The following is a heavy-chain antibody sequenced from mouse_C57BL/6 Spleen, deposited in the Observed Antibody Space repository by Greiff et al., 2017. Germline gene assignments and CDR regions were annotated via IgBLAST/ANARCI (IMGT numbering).Heavy chain of an antibody. Sequence: EVMLVESGGGLVKPGGSLKLSCAASGFTFSSYAMSWVRQTPEKRLEWVATISDGGSYTSYPDNVKGRFTISRDNAKNNLYLQMSHLKSEDTAMYYCARNYFDYWGQGTTLTVSS. J-gene: IGHJ2*01. CDR1: GFTFSSYA. V-gene: IGHV5-4*03. CDR2: ISDGGSYT. CDR3: ARNYFDY.